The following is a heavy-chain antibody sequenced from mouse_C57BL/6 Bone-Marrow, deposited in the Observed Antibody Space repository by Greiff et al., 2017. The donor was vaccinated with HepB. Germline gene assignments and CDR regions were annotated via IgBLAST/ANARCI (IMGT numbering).Heavy chain of an antibody. Sequence: QVQLQQPGAELVKPGASVKLSCKASGYTFTSYWMQWVKQRPGQGLEWIGEIDPSDSYTNYNQKFTGKATLTVDTSSSSAYMQLSSLTSEDSAVYYCARGRYAMDYWGQGTSVTVSS. J-gene: IGHJ4*01. V-gene: IGHV1-50*01. CDR3: ARGRYAMDY. CDR1: GYTFTSYW. CDR2: IDPSDSYT.